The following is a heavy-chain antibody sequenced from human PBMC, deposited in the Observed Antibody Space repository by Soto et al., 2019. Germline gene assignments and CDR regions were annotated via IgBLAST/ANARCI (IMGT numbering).Heavy chain of an antibody. V-gene: IGHV3-15*01. D-gene: IGHD3-22*01. CDR3: TTDSSGYLGDFDH. CDR1: GFTSSNAW. CDR2: IKSKTDGGTT. J-gene: IGHJ4*02. Sequence: PGGSLRLSCAASGFTSSNAWMSWVRQAPGKGLEWVGRIKSKTDGGTTDYAAPVKGRFTISRDDSKNTLYLQMDSLKTEDTAVYYCTTDSSGYLGDFDHWGQGTLVTVSS.